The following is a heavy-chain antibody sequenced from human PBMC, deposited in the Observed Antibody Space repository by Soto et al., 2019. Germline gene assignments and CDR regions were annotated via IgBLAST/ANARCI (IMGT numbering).Heavy chain of an antibody. D-gene: IGHD3-10*01. CDR2: INAGNGNT. CDR3: AREREVWFGESTYNWFDP. V-gene: IGHV1-3*01. J-gene: IGHJ5*02. CDR1: GYTFTSYA. Sequence: ASVKVSCKASGYTFTSYAMHWVRQAPGQRLEWMGWINAGNGNTKYSQKFQGRVTITRDTSASTAYMELSSLRSEDTAVYYCAREREVWFGESTYNWFDPWGQGTLVPVSS.